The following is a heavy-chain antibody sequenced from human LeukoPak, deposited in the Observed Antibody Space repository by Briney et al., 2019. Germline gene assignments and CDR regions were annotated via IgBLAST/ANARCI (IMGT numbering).Heavy chain of an antibody. D-gene: IGHD6-13*01. CDR3: AKLIIAAAGTDAFDI. V-gene: IGHV3-30*02. CDR1: GFTFRSYN. Sequence: GGSLRLSCAASGFTFRSYNMHWVRQAPGKGLEWVAFIRHDESDKYYADSLKGRFTISRDNSKNTLYLQMNSLRAEDTAVYYCAKLIIAAAGTDAFDIWGQGTMVTVSS. CDR2: IRHDESDK. J-gene: IGHJ3*02.